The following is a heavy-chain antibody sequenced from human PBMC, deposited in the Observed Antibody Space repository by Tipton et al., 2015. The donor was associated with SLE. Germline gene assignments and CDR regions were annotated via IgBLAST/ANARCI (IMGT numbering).Heavy chain of an antibody. J-gene: IGHJ4*02. Sequence: TLSLTCTVSGGSISSYYWSWIRQPPGKGLEWIGRIYTSGSTNYNPSLRSRVTMSVDTSKNQFSLNLSSVTAADTAVYYCARDRGSAWSSSFDYWGQGTLVTVSS. V-gene: IGHV4-4*07. CDR3: ARDRGSAWSSSFDY. CDR1: GGSISSYY. D-gene: IGHD6-19*01. CDR2: IYTSGST.